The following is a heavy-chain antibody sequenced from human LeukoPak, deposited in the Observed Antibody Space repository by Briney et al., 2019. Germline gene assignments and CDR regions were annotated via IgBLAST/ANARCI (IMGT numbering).Heavy chain of an antibody. CDR3: ARGTGVRGVKSHFDY. V-gene: IGHV3-30*03. CDR1: GFTFSNYG. D-gene: IGHD3-10*01. Sequence: GGSLRLSCAASGFTFSNYGMHWVRQAPGKGLEWVAVISYDGVNKYYADSVKGRFTMSRDNSNNVVSLQMNSLGPEDTAMYYCARGTGVRGVKSHFDYWGQGTLVTVSS. CDR2: ISYDGVNK. J-gene: IGHJ4*02.